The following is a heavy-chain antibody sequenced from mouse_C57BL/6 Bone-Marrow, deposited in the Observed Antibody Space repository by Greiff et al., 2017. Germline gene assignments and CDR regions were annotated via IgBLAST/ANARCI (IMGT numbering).Heavy chain of an antibody. Sequence: EVQLQQSGPELVKPGASVKISCKASGYTFTDYYMNWVKQSHGKSLEWIGDINPNNGGTSYNQKFKGKATLTVDKSSSTAYMELRSLTSEDSAVYYCARAPVVAHFDYWGQGTTRTVSS. CDR1: GYTFTDYY. D-gene: IGHD1-1*01. J-gene: IGHJ2*01. CDR3: ARAPVVAHFDY. V-gene: IGHV1-26*01. CDR2: INPNNGGT.